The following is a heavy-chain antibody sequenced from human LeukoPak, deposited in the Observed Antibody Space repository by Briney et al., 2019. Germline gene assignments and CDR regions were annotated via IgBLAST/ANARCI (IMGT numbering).Heavy chain of an antibody. CDR3: AREDIVVVPAATQDEDYYYYYYMDV. V-gene: IGHV4-39*07. CDR2: IYYSGST. D-gene: IGHD2-2*01. CDR1: GGSISSSSYY. Sequence: SETLSLTCTVSGGSISSSSYYWGWIRQPPGKGLEWIGSIYYSGSTYYNPSLKSRVTTSVDTSKNQFSLKLSSVTAADTAVYYCAREDIVVVPAATQDEDYYYYYYMDVWGKGTTVTVSS. J-gene: IGHJ6*03.